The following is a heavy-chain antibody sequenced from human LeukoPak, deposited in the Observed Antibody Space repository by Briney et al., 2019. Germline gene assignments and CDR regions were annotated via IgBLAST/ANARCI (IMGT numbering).Heavy chain of an antibody. D-gene: IGHD6-19*01. V-gene: IGHV4-39*07. J-gene: IGHJ4*02. Sequence: SETLSLTCTVSGGSISSTTYYWGWIRQPPGRGLEWIGSIYYSGSTYYSPSLKSRVTISIDTSKNQFSLKLSSVTAADTAVYYCARAGSSGYVGYFDYWGQGTLVTVSS. CDR3: ARAGSSGYVGYFDY. CDR2: IYYSGST. CDR1: GGSISSTTYY.